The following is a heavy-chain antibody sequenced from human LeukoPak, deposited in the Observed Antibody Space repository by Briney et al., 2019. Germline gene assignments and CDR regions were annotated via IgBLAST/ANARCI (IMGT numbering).Heavy chain of an antibody. Sequence: GRSLRLSCAASGFTFSSYGMHWVRQAPGKGLEWVAVIWYDGSNKYYADSVKGRFTISRDNSKNTLYLQMNSLRAEDTAVYYCARDQAESSGFDYWGQGTLVTASS. CDR1: GFTFSSYG. CDR3: ARDQAESSGFDY. V-gene: IGHV3-33*01. J-gene: IGHJ4*02. D-gene: IGHD6-6*01. CDR2: IWYDGSNK.